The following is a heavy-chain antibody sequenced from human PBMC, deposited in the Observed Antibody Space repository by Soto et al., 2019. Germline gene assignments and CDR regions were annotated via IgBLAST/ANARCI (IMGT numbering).Heavy chain of an antibody. D-gene: IGHD4-17*01. CDR1: GFTFSSYG. Sequence: GGSLRLSCAASGFTFSSYGMNWVRQAPGKGLEWVSSISSSSSYIYYADSVKGRFTISRDNAKNSPYLQMNSLRAEDTAVYYCARDYSRTTVVTPAFDYWGQGTLVTVSS. V-gene: IGHV3-21*01. J-gene: IGHJ4*02. CDR2: ISSSSSYI. CDR3: ARDYSRTTVVTPAFDY.